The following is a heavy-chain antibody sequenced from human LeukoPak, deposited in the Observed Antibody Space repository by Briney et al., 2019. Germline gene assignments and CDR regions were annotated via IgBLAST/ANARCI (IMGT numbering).Heavy chain of an antibody. CDR3: AKAGITMIVVEPTPFDY. D-gene: IGHD3-22*01. CDR2: ISGSGGST. V-gene: IGHV3-23*01. J-gene: IGHJ4*02. CDR1: GFTFSSYA. Sequence: GGSLRLSCAASGFTFSSYAMSWVRQAPGKGLEWVSAISGSGGSTYYADSVKGRFTISRDNSKNTLYLQMNSLRAEDTAVYYCAKAGITMIVVEPTPFDYCGQGTLVTVSS.